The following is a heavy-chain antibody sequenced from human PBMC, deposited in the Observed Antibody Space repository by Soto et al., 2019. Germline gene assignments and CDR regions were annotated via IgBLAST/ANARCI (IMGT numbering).Heavy chain of an antibody. Sequence: SETLSLTCTVPGGSISSYYWSWIRQPPGKGLEWIGYIYYSGSTNYNPSLKSRVTISVDTSKNQFSLKLSSVTAADTAVYYCARTTTVGFDYWGQGTLVTVSS. J-gene: IGHJ4*02. D-gene: IGHD4-17*01. CDR3: ARTTTVGFDY. V-gene: IGHV4-59*01. CDR2: IYYSGST. CDR1: GGSISSYY.